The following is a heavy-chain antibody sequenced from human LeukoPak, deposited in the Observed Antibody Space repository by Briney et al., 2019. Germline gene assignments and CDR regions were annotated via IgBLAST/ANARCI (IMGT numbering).Heavy chain of an antibody. Sequence: SETLSLTCTVSGGSFSSGSYYWSWIRQPPGKGLEWIGYIYYSGSTNYNPSLKSRVTISVDTSKNQFSLKLSSVTAADTAVYYCARGTAVDAFDIWGQGTMVTVSS. J-gene: IGHJ3*02. CDR3: ARGTAVDAFDI. D-gene: IGHD4-23*01. CDR2: IYYSGST. CDR1: GGSFSSGSYY. V-gene: IGHV4-61*01.